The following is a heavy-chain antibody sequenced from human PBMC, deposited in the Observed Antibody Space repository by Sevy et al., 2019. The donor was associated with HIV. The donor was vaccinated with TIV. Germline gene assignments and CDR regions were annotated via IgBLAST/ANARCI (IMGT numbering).Heavy chain of an antibody. CDR2: IKSKTDGGTT. V-gene: IGHV3-15*01. D-gene: IGHD1-26*01. Sequence: GGSLRLSCAASGFTFSNAWMSWVRQAPGKGLEWVGRIKSKTDGGTTDYAAPVKGRFTISREDSKNTLYLQMNSLKTEDTAVYYCTTTRGWDYFDYWGQGTLVTVSS. CDR1: GFTFSNAW. J-gene: IGHJ4*02. CDR3: TTTRGWDYFDY.